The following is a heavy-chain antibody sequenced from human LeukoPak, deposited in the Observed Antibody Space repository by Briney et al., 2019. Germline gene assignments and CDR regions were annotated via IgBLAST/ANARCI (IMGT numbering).Heavy chain of an antibody. CDR2: IKQDGSEK. D-gene: IGHD3-22*01. J-gene: IGHJ3*02. CDR1: GFTFRNYG. V-gene: IGHV3-7*01. Sequence: GGSLILSCAASGFTFRNYGMHWVRQAPGKGLEWVANIKQDGSEKYYVDSVKGRFTISRDNAKNSLYLQMNSLRAEDTAVYYCARAPPTDSSGPHAFDIWGQGTMVTVSS. CDR3: ARAPPTDSSGPHAFDI.